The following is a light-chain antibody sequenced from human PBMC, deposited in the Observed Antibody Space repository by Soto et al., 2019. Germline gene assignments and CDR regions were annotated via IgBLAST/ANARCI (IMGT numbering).Light chain of an antibody. CDR2: GAS. Sequence: EAVLAQCPATLALSPGERATLSCRASQSVATNLAWYQQRPGQAPRLLIYGASKRAIGLPARFSGSGSGTEFTLTITSLQSEDFAVYYCQQYNNWPQTFGQGTKV. V-gene: IGKV3-15*01. CDR1: QSVATN. CDR3: QQYNNWPQT. J-gene: IGKJ1*01.